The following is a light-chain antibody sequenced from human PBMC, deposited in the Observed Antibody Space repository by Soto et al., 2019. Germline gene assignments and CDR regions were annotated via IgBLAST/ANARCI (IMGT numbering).Light chain of an antibody. CDR1: TSDVGGYNL. Sequence: QSVLTQPASVSGSPGQSITISCSGTTSDVGGYNLVSWYQQHTAKAPKLLIYEGTQRPSGVSTRFSGSKSGNTASLTISGLQAVDEADYYCCSFADFTYVFGTGTKVTVL. V-gene: IGLV2-23*01. CDR2: EGT. J-gene: IGLJ1*01. CDR3: CSFADFTYV.